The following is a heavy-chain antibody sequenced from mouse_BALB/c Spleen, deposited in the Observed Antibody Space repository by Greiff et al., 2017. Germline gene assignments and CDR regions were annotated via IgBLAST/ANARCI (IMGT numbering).Heavy chain of an antibody. J-gene: IGHJ4*01. V-gene: IGHV5-6-5*01. CDR2: ISSGGST. CDR3: ARGYDYGRFYAMDY. CDR1: GFTFSSYA. D-gene: IGHD2-4*01. Sequence: EVKVVESGGGLVKPGGSLKLSCAASGFTFSSYAMSWVRQTPEKRLEWVASISSGGSTYYPDSVKGRFTISRDNARNILYLQMSSLRSEDTAMYYCARGYDYGRFYAMDYWGQGTSVTVSS.